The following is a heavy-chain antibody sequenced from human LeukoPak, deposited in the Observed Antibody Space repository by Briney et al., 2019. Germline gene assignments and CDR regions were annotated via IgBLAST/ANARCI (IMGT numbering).Heavy chain of an antibody. V-gene: IGHV3-53*01. CDR2: IYSGGST. CDR1: GFTVSSNY. CDR3: VREQRSWYAFDI. D-gene: IGHD6-13*01. Sequence: PGGSLRLSCAASGFTVSSNYMSWVRQAPGKGLEWVSVIYSGGSTYYADSVKGRFTISRDNSKNTLYLQMNSLRAEDTAVYYCVREQRSWYAFDIWGQGTMVTVSS. J-gene: IGHJ3*02.